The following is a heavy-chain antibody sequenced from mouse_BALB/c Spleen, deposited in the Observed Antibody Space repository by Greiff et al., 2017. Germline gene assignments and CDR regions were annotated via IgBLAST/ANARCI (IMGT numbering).Heavy chain of an antibody. Sequence: VQLQQSGPELVKPGASVKMSCKASGYTFTSYVMHWVKQKPGQGLEWIGYINPYNDGTKYNEKFKGKATLTSDKSSSTAYMELSSLTSEDSAVYYCAREGANWDVPYWGQGTLVTVSA. D-gene: IGHD4-1*01. CDR1: GYTFTSYV. J-gene: IGHJ3*01. CDR3: AREGANWDVPY. CDR2: INPYNDGT. V-gene: IGHV1-14*01.